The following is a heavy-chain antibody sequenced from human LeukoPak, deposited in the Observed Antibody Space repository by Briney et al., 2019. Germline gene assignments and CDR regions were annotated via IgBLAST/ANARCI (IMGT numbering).Heavy chain of an antibody. Sequence: SETLSLTCTVSGASISTYYWSWIRQPPGKGLEWIGYLYYSGSTTYSPSLKSRVTMSVDASKSQFSLKLNSVTAADTAIYYCARVRGTFETDWGQGTLVTVSS. CDR2: LYYSGST. D-gene: IGHD2/OR15-2a*01. J-gene: IGHJ1*01. V-gene: IGHV4-59*01. CDR1: GASISTYY. CDR3: ARVRGTFETD.